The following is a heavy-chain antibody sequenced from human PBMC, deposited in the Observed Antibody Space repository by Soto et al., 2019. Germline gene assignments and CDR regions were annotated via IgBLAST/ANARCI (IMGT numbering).Heavy chain of an antibody. CDR1: GGSISSYY. Sequence: QVQLQESGPGLVKPSETLSLTCTVSGGSISSYYWSWIRQPPGKGLEWIGYIYYSGSTNYNPSLKSLVTISVDTSKNQFSLKLSSVTAADTAVYYCARDPYYYDSSGYLGPDAFDIWGQGTMVTVSS. CDR3: ARDPYYYDSSGYLGPDAFDI. CDR2: IYYSGST. J-gene: IGHJ3*02. D-gene: IGHD3-22*01. V-gene: IGHV4-59*01.